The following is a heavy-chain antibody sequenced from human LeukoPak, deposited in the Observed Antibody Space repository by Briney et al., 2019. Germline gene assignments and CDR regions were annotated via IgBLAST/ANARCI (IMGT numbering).Heavy chain of an antibody. CDR1: GFTVSSNY. J-gene: IGHJ4*02. D-gene: IGHD2-15*01. Sequence: PGGSLRLSCAASGFTVSSNYMSWVRQAPGKGLEWVSVIYSGGSTYYADSVKGRFTISRDNSKNTLYLQMNSLRAEDTAVYYCAREDCSGGSCSTDYWGQGNLVTVSS. CDR3: AREDCSGGSCSTDY. V-gene: IGHV3-66*02. CDR2: IYSGGST.